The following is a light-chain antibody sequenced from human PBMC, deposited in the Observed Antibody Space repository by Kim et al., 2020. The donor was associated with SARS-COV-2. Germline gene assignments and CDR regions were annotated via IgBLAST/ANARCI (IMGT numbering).Light chain of an antibody. Sequence: LSPGERATRSCRASESVSSSHLAWYQQKPGQAPRLLIYGASSRATGIPDRFSGSGSGTDFTLTISRLEPEDFAVYYCQQYSVASYTFGQGTKLEI. CDR3: QQYSVASYT. J-gene: IGKJ2*01. CDR1: ESVSSSH. V-gene: IGKV3-20*01. CDR2: GAS.